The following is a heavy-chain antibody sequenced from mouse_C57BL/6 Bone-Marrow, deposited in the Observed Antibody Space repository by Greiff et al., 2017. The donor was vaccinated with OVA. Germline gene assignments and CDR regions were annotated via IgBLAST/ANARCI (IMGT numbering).Heavy chain of an antibody. Sequence: QVQLQQSGAELARPGASVKLSCKASGYTFTSYGISWVKQRTGQGLEWIGEIYPRSGNTYYNEKFKGKATLTADKSSSTAYMELRSLTSEASAVYCSAREKYYGSSYGFDYWGQGTTLTVSS. J-gene: IGHJ2*01. D-gene: IGHD1-1*01. V-gene: IGHV1-81*01. CDR1: GYTFTSYG. CDR2: IYPRSGNT. CDR3: AREKYYGSSYGFDY.